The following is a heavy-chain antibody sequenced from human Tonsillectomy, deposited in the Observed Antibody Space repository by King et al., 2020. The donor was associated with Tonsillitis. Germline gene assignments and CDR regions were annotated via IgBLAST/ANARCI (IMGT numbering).Heavy chain of an antibody. CDR3: ARDHKPGDVSIFFDY. Sequence: VQLVESGGGLEKPGESLRLSCAASGFTFSSYDMTWVRQAPGKGLEWVSLIYSGDTATFYADYVKGRVTISRDDSKNTLYLQMNSLRAEDTAIYFCARDHKPGDVSIFFDYWGQGTLVTVSS. V-gene: IGHV3-23*03. CDR2: IYSGDTAT. CDR1: GFTFSSYD. J-gene: IGHJ4*02. D-gene: IGHD3-3*02.